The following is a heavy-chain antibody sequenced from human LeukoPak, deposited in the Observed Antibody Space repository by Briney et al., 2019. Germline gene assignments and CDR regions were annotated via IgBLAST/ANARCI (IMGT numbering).Heavy chain of an antibody. CDR3: ARDDGYCSGGSCYGSH. CDR2: ISSSSSYI. CDR1: GFTFSSYS. D-gene: IGHD2-15*01. J-gene: IGHJ4*02. Sequence: GGSLRLSCAASGFTFSSYSMNWVRQAPGKGLEWVSSISSSSSYIYYADSVKGRFTISRDDAKNSLYLQMNSLRAEDTAVYYCARDDGYCSGGSCYGSHWGQGTLVTVSS. V-gene: IGHV3-21*01.